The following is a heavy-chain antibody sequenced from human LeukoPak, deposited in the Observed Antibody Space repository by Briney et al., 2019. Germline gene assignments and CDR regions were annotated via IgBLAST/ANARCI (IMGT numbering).Heavy chain of an antibody. J-gene: IGHJ4*02. D-gene: IGHD2-8*01. CDR1: GFTLSSYA. V-gene: IGHV3-23*01. CDR2: ISDSGDYT. Sequence: GGSLRLSCAGSGFTLSSYAMSWVRQAPRKGLEWVSAISDSGDYTYYADSVKGRFTISRDNSKNTLYLHVNSLRAEDTAVYYCAKDTSIGKYCTSGVCSPFDYWGQGTLVTVSS. CDR3: AKDTSIGKYCTSGVCSPFDY.